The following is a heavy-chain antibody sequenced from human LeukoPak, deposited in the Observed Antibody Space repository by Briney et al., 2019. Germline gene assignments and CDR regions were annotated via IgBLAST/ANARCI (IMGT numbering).Heavy chain of an antibody. D-gene: IGHD3-22*01. J-gene: IGHJ3*02. Sequence: GGSLRLSCAASEFTFSSYSMDWVRQAPGKGLEWVSYISSISSTIYYADSVKGRFTISRDNAKNSLSLQMNSLRAEDTAVYYCARGLHYYDTGGYYYPDAFDIWGQGTMVTVSS. CDR3: ARGLHYYDTGGYYYPDAFDI. CDR2: ISSISSTI. V-gene: IGHV3-48*01. CDR1: EFTFSSYS.